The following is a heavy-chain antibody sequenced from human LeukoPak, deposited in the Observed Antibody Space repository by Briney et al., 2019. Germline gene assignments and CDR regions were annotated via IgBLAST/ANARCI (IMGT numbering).Heavy chain of an antibody. Sequence: GASVKVSCKASGGTFSSYAISWVRQAPGQGLEWMGGIIPIFGTANYAQKFQGRVTITTDESTSTAYMELSSLRSEDTAVYYCALGATDAFDIWGQGTMVTVSS. CDR2: IIPIFGTA. J-gene: IGHJ3*02. CDR1: GGTFSSYA. D-gene: IGHD1-26*01. CDR3: ALGATDAFDI. V-gene: IGHV1-69*05.